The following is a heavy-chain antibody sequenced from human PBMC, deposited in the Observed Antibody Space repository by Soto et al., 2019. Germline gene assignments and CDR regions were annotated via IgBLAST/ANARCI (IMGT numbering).Heavy chain of an antibody. CDR2: IWYDGSNK. Sequence: GWSLRLSCAASGFTFTNYGMHWVRQAPGKGLEWVAIIWYDGSNKYYADSVKGRFTISRDNSKNTLYLQMNSLRAEDTAVYYCARGSSRELEYWGQGTLVTVSS. CDR3: ARGSSRELEY. V-gene: IGHV3-33*01. CDR1: GFTFTNYG. J-gene: IGHJ4*02.